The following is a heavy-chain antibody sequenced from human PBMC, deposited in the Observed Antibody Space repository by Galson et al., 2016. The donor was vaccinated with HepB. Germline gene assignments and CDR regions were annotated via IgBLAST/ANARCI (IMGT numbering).Heavy chain of an antibody. CDR3: ARDAGYSFGLGFFDS. V-gene: IGHV4-31*03. D-gene: IGHD5-18*01. J-gene: IGHJ4*02. Sequence: TLSLTCTVSAGSVSSGGYYWGWIRQPPGKGLEWIGYVYYVGSPYYSPSLKSRISMSLDMSKNQFSLSLRSVTAADTALYYCARDAGYSFGLGFFDSWGQGTLVTVSS. CDR1: AGSVSSGGYY. CDR2: VYYVGSP.